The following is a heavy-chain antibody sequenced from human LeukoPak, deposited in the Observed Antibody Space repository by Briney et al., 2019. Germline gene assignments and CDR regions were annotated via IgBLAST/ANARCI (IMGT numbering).Heavy chain of an antibody. Sequence: GGSLRLSCAASGFTFNNVWMNWVRQAPGKGLEWVSVIYSGGSTYYADSVKGRFTISRDNSKNTLYLQMNSLRAEDTAVYYCARDWHSDCSGGSCYSEAYYYGMDVWGQGTTVTVSS. V-gene: IGHV3-53*01. CDR2: IYSGGST. CDR3: ARDWHSDCSGGSCYSEAYYYGMDV. J-gene: IGHJ6*02. CDR1: GFTFNNVW. D-gene: IGHD2-15*01.